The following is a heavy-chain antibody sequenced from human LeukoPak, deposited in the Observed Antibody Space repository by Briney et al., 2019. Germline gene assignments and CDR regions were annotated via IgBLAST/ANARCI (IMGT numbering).Heavy chain of an antibody. V-gene: IGHV1-18*01. CDR3: ARDPGIAAAGEGIDY. D-gene: IGHD6-13*01. J-gene: IGHJ4*02. CDR1: GYTFTSYG. Sequence: ASVKVSCKASGYTFTSYGISWVRQAPGQGLEWMGWISAYNGNTNYAQKHQGRVTMTTDTSTSTPYMELRSLRSDDTAVYYCARDPGIAAAGEGIDYWGQGTLVTVSS. CDR2: ISAYNGNT.